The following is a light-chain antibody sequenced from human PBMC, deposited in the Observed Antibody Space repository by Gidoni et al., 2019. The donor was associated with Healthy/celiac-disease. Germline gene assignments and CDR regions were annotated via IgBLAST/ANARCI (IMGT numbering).Light chain of an antibody. CDR1: QSVSSY. Sequence: VITPSPATLSLSPGERATLSCRASQSVSSYLAWYQPKPGQAPRLLIYDAANRATGIPARFSGSGSGTDFTLTISSLEPEDFAVYYCQQRSNWPPLTFGGGTKVEIK. CDR3: QQRSNWPPLT. CDR2: DAA. V-gene: IGKV3-11*01. J-gene: IGKJ4*01.